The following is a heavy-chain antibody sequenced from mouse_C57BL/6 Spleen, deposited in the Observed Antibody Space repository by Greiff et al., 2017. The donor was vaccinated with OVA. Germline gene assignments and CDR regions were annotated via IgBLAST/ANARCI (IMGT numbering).Heavy chain of an antibody. CDR3: ARYAFPLYYGYYFAMDY. CDR2: ILPGSGST. J-gene: IGHJ4*01. D-gene: IGHD2-3*01. CDR1: GYTFTGYW. Sequence: QVQLQQSGAELMKPGASVKLSCKATGYTFTGYWIEWVKQRPGHGLEWIGEILPGSGSTNYNEKFKGKATFTADTSSNTAYMQLSSLTTEDSAIYYCARYAFPLYYGYYFAMDYWGQGTSVTVSS. V-gene: IGHV1-9*01.